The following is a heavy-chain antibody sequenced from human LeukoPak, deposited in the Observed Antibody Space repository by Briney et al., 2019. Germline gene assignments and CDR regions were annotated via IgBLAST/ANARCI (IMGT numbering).Heavy chain of an antibody. CDR2: TYYRSKWYT. Sequence: SQTLSLTCAISGDSVSSSSAAWNWIRQSPSRGLEWLGRTYYRSKWYTDYAVSVKSRVTISPDTSKNQFSLQVNSVTPEDTAKYYCAREGEAGTRYSWFDPWGQGSLVTVSS. D-gene: IGHD6-19*01. V-gene: IGHV6-1*01. J-gene: IGHJ5*02. CDR3: AREGEAGTRYSWFDP. CDR1: GDSVSSSSAA.